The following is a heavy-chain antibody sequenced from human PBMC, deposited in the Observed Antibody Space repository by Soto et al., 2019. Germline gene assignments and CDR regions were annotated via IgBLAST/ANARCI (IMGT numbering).Heavy chain of an antibody. J-gene: IGHJ6*01. Sequence: VKVSCKAAGGTFSSYAISWVRQAPGQGLEWMGGIIPIFGTANYAQKFQGRVTITADKSTSTAYMELSSLRSEDTAVYYCARDLAVVGATNEHRIDVWGQRTTVTLSS. CDR3: ARDLAVVGATNEHRIDV. D-gene: IGHD1-26*01. CDR1: GGTFSSYA. V-gene: IGHV1-69*06. CDR2: IIPIFGTA.